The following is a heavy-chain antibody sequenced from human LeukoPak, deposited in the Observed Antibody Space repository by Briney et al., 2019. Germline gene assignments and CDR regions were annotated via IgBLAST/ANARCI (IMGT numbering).Heavy chain of an antibody. Sequence: ASVKVSCKASGYTFTGYYMHWVRQAPGQGLEWMGWINPNSGGTKYAQKFKGRVTMTRDTSISTAYMELSRLRSDDTAVYYCARDPRRIWNDWFDPWGQGTLVTVSS. D-gene: IGHD1-1*01. V-gene: IGHV1-2*02. CDR2: INPNSGGT. CDR1: GYTFTGYY. J-gene: IGHJ5*02. CDR3: ARDPRRIWNDWFDP.